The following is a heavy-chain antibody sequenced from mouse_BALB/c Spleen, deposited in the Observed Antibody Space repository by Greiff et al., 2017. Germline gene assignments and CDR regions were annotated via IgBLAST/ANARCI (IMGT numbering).Heavy chain of an antibody. V-gene: IGHV1-54*01. CDR2: INPGSGGT. D-gene: IGHD2-14*01. J-gene: IGHJ4*01. CDR1: GYAFTNYL. CDR3: ARSRGTDAMDY. Sequence: VQLQQSGAELVRPGTSVKVSCKASGYAFTNYLIEWVKQRPGQGLEWIGVINPGSGGTNYNEKFKGKATLTADKSSSTAYMQLSSLTSDDSAVYFCARSRGTDAMDYWGQGTSVTVSS.